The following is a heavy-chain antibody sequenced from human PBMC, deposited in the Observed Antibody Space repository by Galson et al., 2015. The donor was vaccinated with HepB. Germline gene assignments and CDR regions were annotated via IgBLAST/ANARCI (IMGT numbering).Heavy chain of an antibody. D-gene: IGHD3-22*01. V-gene: IGHV3-43D*03. CDR2: ITWDGKTT. Sequence: SLRLSCAASGFSFEHYTMHWVRQIPGKRLEWLSFITWDGKTTSYADSARGRFIISRANNKNSLYLEMKSLQVDDTALYYCAKDYFDSSGGTYYYYGMDAWGQGTLVTVSS. J-gene: IGHJ5*02. CDR1: GFSFEHYT. CDR3: AKDYFDSSGGTYYYYGMDA.